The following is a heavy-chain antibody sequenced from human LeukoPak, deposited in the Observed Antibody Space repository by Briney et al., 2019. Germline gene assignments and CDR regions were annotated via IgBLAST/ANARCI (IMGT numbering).Heavy chain of an antibody. CDR1: GFTFSSYW. D-gene: IGHD2-21*02. CDR2: ISGSGGST. Sequence: PGGSLRLSCAASGFTFSSYWMSWVRQAPGKGLEWVSAISGSGGSTYYADSVKGRFTISRDNSKNTLYLQMNSLRAEDTAVYYCAKIDCGGDCYSGYFDYWGQGTLVTVSS. CDR3: AKIDCGGDCYSGYFDY. V-gene: IGHV3-23*01. J-gene: IGHJ4*02.